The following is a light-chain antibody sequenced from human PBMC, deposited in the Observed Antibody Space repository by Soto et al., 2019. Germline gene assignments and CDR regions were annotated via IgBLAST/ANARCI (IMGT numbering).Light chain of an antibody. Sequence: EIVMTQSPATLSVSPGERATLSCRASQSVSSNLAWYQQKPGQAPRPLIYGASTRATGIPARFSGSGSGTDYTLTISSLQSEDFAVYYCQQYDKWPLTFGGGTKVEIK. CDR3: QQYDKWPLT. CDR1: QSVSSN. J-gene: IGKJ4*01. V-gene: IGKV3-15*01. CDR2: GAS.